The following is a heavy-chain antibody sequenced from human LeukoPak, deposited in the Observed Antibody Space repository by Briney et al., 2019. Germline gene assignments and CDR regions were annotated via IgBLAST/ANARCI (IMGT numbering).Heavy chain of an antibody. CDR3: ARRYYGSLSCPAYFDY. V-gene: IGHV4-39*01. CDR1: GXSISSFSYY. J-gene: IGHJ4*02. Sequence: SETLSLTCTVSGXSISSFSYYWEWVRQPPGLGLEWIGGISSSESTYYNPSLKSRTTMSVDTSKNQFSLRLNSLTAADTAVYYCARRYYGSLSCPAYFDYWGQGTLVTVSS. CDR2: ISSSEST. D-gene: IGHD3-10*01.